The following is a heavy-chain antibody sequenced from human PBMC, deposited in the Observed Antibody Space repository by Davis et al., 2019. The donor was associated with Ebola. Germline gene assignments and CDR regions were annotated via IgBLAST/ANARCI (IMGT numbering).Heavy chain of an antibody. J-gene: IGHJ6*03. Sequence: ETLSLTCTVSGGSISSGDYYWSWVRQAPGKGLEWVSAISGSGGSTYYADSVKGRFTFSRDNSKNTLYLQMNSLRAEDTAIYYCAKGGRCSGASCSPLSSYFYYYMDVWGKGTTVTVSS. D-gene: IGHD2-2*01. CDR1: GGSISSGDYY. CDR3: AKGGRCSGASCSPLSSYFYYYMDV. V-gene: IGHV3-23*01. CDR2: ISGSGGST.